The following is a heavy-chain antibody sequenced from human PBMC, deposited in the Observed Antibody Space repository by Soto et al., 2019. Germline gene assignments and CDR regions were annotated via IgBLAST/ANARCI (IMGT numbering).Heavy chain of an antibody. CDR2: IKSDGSNI. V-gene: IGHV3-74*01. CDR1: GFTFSSYW. D-gene: IGHD3-10*01. J-gene: IGHJ4*02. CDR3: ARGGFSGSGSFIQGDY. Sequence: EVQLVESGGDLVQPGGSLRLSCAASGFTFSSYWMHWVRQAPGKGLVWVSRIKSDGSNINYADSVKGRFTISRDNAKNTLYLQMNSLRAEDTAIYYCARGGFSGSGSFIQGDYWGQGTLVTVSS.